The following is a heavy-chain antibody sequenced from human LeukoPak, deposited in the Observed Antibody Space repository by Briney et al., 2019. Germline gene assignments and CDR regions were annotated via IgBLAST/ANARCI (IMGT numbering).Heavy chain of an antibody. CDR2: ISGTGGST. Sequence: GGSLRVSCAASGFTFSTYAMSWVRQAPGKGLEWVSGISGTGGSTYYADSVKGRFTISRDNSKNTLYLQMNSLRAEDTAVYYCAKSARTEQQLANLDYWGQGTLVTVSS. D-gene: IGHD6-13*01. CDR3: AKSARTEQQLANLDY. J-gene: IGHJ4*02. V-gene: IGHV3-23*01. CDR1: GFTFSTYA.